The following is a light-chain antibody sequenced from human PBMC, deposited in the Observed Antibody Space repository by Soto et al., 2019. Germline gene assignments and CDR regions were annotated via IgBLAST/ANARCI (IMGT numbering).Light chain of an antibody. CDR3: LQRSAWPLT. Sequence: DIQMTQSPSTLSASVGDRVTITCRASQTINSWLAWYQQKPGKAPKLLIYKASYLQSWVPSTFSGSGSGTEFTLTISSLEPEDFALYHCLQRSAWPLTFGPGTKVDIK. CDR1: QTINSW. V-gene: IGKV1-5*03. J-gene: IGKJ3*01. CDR2: KAS.